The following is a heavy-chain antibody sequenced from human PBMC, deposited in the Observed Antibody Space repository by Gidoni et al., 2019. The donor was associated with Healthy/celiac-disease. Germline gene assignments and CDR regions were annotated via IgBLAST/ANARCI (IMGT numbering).Heavy chain of an antibody. CDR2: FDPEDGET. CDR1: GDTLTELS. V-gene: IGHV1-24*01. J-gene: IGHJ3*02. Sequence: QVQLVQSGAEGKKHGASVKVSCKVSGDTLTELSMHWVRQAPGKGLEWMGGFDPEDGETIYAQKFQGRVTMTEDKSTDTADMELSSLRSEDTAVYYCATPNFGSYDAFDIWGQGTMVTVSS. CDR3: ATPNFGSYDAFDI. D-gene: IGHD1-26*01.